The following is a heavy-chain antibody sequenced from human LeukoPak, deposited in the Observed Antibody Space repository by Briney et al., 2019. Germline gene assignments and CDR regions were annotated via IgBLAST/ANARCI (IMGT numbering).Heavy chain of an antibody. V-gene: IGHV1-2*02. CDR3: ARGVLIQGRGAFDI. D-gene: IGHD3-9*01. CDR1: GYTFPTYA. Sequence: ASVKVSRKASGYTFPTYALNWVRQAPGQGPEWMGWIIPNSGGTNYAQKFQDRVAMTRDTSTNTAYMELSSLTYDDTAVYYCARGVLIQGRGAFDIWGQGAMVTVSS. J-gene: IGHJ3*02. CDR2: IIPNSGGT.